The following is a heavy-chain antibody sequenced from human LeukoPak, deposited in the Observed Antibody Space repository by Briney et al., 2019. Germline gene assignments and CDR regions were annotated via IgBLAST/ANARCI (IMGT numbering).Heavy chain of an antibody. CDR3: ARRSSSWSMRDAFDI. CDR1: GYTFTSYA. D-gene: IGHD6-13*01. CDR2: INTNTGNP. V-gene: IGHV7-4-1*02. Sequence: ASVKVSCKASGYTFTSYAMNWVRQAPGQGLEWMGWINTNTGNPTYAQGFTGRFVFSLDTSVSTAYLRISSLKAEDTAVYYCARRSSSWSMRDAFDIWGQGTMVTVSS. J-gene: IGHJ3*02.